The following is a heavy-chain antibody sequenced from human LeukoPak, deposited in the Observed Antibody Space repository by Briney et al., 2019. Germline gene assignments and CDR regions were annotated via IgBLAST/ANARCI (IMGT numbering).Heavy chain of an antibody. D-gene: IGHD2-2*01. V-gene: IGHV5-51*01. J-gene: IGHJ5*02. CDR1: GYSFTSYW. CDR3: ARGYCSSTSCYAFVDWFDP. CDR2: IYPGDSDT. Sequence: GESLNISCKGSGYSFTSYWIGWVRQMPGKGLEWMGIIYPGDSDTGYSPSFQGQVTISADKSISTAYLQWSSLKASDTAMYYCARGYCSSTSCYAFVDWFDPWGQGTLVTVSS.